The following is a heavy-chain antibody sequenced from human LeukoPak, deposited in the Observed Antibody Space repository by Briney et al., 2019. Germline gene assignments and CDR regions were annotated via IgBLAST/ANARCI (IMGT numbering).Heavy chain of an antibody. CDR3: ARDRVSSGWSHTFGY. CDR2: IYYSGST. Sequence: SETLSLTCAVYGGSFSGYYWSWIRQPPGKGLEWIGYIYYSGSTNYNPSLKSRVTISVDTSKNQFSLKLSSVTAADTAVYYCARDRVSSGWSHTFGYWGQGTLVTVSS. J-gene: IGHJ4*02. D-gene: IGHD6-19*01. CDR1: GGSFSGYY. V-gene: IGHV4-59*01.